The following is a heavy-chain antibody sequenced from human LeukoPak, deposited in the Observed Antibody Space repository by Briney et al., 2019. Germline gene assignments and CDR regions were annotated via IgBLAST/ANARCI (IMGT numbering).Heavy chain of an antibody. J-gene: IGHJ5*02. D-gene: IGHD2-15*01. V-gene: IGHV4-61*01. CDR2: IFYSGST. CDR3: ARLGHCFDSHCLDDL. Sequence: PSETLSLTCTVSGGSISSSSYYWSWMRQSPGRGLEYVGYIFYSGSTNYNPSLKSRVTISVATSKKQFSLKLSSVTAADTAVYYCARLGHCFDSHCLDDLWGQGTLVTVSS. CDR1: GGSISSSSYY.